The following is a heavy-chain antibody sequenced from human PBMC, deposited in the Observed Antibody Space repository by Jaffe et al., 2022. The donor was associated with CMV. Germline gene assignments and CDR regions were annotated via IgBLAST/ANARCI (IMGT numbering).Heavy chain of an antibody. J-gene: IGHJ5*02. V-gene: IGHV4-59*01. CDR2: IYYKGST. Sequence: QVQLQESGPGLVKPSETLSLTCTVSGGSISPYYWGWIRQPPGKGLEYIGYIYYKGSTNYNPSLESRVTISVDTSKNQFSLILSSVTAADTAVYYCARGPGSYGDYFDPWGQGTLVTVSS. CDR3: ARGPGSYGDYFDP. D-gene: IGHD4-17*01. CDR1: GGSISPYY.